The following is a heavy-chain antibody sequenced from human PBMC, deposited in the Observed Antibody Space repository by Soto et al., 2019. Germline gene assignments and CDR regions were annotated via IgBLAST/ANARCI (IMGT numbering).Heavy chain of an antibody. CDR2: IIPIFGIA. Sequence: QVQLVQSGAEVKKPGSSVKVSCKASGGTFNSYAISWVRQAPGQGLEWMGGIIPIFGIANYAQKFQGRVTITADESTSTAYMELRRLRSEDTAVYYCASIKDTDYYHGMDVWGQGTTVTVSS. V-gene: IGHV1-69*12. CDR3: ASIKDTDYYHGMDV. J-gene: IGHJ6*02. CDR1: GGTFNSYA.